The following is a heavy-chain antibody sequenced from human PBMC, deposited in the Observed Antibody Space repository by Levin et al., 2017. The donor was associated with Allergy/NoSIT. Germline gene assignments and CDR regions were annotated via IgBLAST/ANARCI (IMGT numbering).Heavy chain of an antibody. J-gene: IGHJ3*01. CDR3: VRASGPFDL. V-gene: IGHV3-33*01. Sequence: GGSLRLSCVASGFSFSSYGIHWVRQAPGKGLEWVSVIWSDGSNKYYADSVKGRFTISRDNSKNTLYLQMSSLRGDDTALYYCVRASGPFDLWGQGTVVTVSS. CDR1: GFSFSSYG. CDR2: IWSDGSNK.